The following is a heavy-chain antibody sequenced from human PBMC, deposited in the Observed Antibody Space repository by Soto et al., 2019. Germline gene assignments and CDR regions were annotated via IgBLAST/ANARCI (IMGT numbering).Heavy chain of an antibody. J-gene: IGHJ3*02. V-gene: IGHV3-48*02. Sequence: GGSLRLSCAASGFTFSSYSMNWVRQAPGKGLEWVSYISSSSSTIYYADSVKGRFTISRDNAKNSLYLQMNSLRDEDTAVYYCARDHWYYYDSSGYWNAFDIWGQGTMVTVSS. CDR3: ARDHWYYYDSSGYWNAFDI. D-gene: IGHD3-22*01. CDR1: GFTFSSYS. CDR2: ISSSSSTI.